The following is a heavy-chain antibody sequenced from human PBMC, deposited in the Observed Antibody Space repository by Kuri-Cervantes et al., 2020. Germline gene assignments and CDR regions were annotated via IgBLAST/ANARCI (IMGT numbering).Heavy chain of an antibody. CDR1: GFTVSSNY. J-gene: IGHJ5*02. V-gene: IGHV3-7*01. D-gene: IGHD3-22*01. CDR2: IKQDGSEK. Sequence: GGSLRLSCAASGFTVSSNYMSWVRQAPGKGLEWVANIKQDGSEKYYVDSVKGRFTISRDNAKNSLYLQMNSLRAEDTAVYYCAKGNYYYDSSGYYYGWFDPWGQGTLVTVSS. CDR3: AKGNYYYDSSGYYYGWFDP.